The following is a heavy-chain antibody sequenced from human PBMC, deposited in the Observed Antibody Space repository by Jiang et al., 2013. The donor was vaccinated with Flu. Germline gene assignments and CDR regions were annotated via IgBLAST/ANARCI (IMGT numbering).Heavy chain of an antibody. CDR1: GFTFSSYA. CDR3: AREDGGSYYTDAFDI. CDR2: ISYDGSNK. Sequence: VQLLESGGGVVQPGRSLRLSCAASGFTFSSYAMHWVRQAPGKGLEWVAVISYDGSNKYYADSVKGRFTISRDNSKNTLYLQMNSLRAEDTAVYYCAREDGGSYYTDAFDIWGQGTMVTVSS. D-gene: IGHD1-26*01. V-gene: IGHV3-30-3*01. J-gene: IGHJ3*02.